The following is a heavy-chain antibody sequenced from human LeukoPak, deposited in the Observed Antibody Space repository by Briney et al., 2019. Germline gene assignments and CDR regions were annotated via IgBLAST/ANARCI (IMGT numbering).Heavy chain of an antibody. CDR2: INPNSGGT. Sequence: AASVKVSCKASGYTFTGYYMHWVRQAPGQGLEWMGWINPNSGGTNYAQKFQGRVTMTRDTSISTAYMELSRLRFDDTAVYYCAVTKYGDYDFYAFDIWGQGTMVTVSS. CDR1: GYTFTGYY. D-gene: IGHD4-17*01. CDR3: AVTKYGDYDFYAFDI. J-gene: IGHJ3*02. V-gene: IGHV1-2*02.